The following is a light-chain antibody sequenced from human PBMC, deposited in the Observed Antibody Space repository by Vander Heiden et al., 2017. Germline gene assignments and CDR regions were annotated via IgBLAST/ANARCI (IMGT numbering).Light chain of an antibody. CDR3: MQASQTAKT. V-gene: IGKV2-28*01. Sequence: DIVMTQSPLSLPVTPGEPASISCRSSQSLLHSNGYNYLDWYLQKPGQSPQLLIYLVSNRVSGVPDRFSGSGSGTDFTLKISRVEAEDVGVYYCMQASQTAKTFGQGTKMEIK. J-gene: IGKJ2*01. CDR1: QSLLHSNGYNY. CDR2: LVS.